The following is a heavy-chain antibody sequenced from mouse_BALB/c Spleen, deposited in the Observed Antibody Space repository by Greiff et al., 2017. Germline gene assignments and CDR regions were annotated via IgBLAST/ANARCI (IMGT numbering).Heavy chain of an antibody. V-gene: IGHV5-6-5*01. Sequence: VKLVESGGGLVKPGGSLKLSCAASGFTFSSYAMSWVRQTPEKRLEWVASISSGGSTYYPDSVKGRFTISRDNARNILYLQMSSLRSEDTAMYYCARGRYGNSWFAYWGQGTLVTVSA. CDR2: ISSGGST. D-gene: IGHD2-10*02. CDR1: GFTFSSYA. CDR3: ARGRYGNSWFAY. J-gene: IGHJ3*01.